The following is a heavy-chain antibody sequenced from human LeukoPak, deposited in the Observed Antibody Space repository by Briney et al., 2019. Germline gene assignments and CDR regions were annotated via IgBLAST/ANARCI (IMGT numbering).Heavy chain of an antibody. CDR2: IIPIFGTA. Sequence: SVKVSCKASGYTFTSYYMHWVRQAPGQGLEWMGGIIPIFGTANYAQKFQGRVTITADESTSTAYMELSSLRSEDTAVYYCARDLRRSYYDLVGPDAFDIWGQGTMVTVSS. D-gene: IGHD3-22*01. V-gene: IGHV1-69*13. CDR1: GYTFTSYY. J-gene: IGHJ3*02. CDR3: ARDLRRSYYDLVGPDAFDI.